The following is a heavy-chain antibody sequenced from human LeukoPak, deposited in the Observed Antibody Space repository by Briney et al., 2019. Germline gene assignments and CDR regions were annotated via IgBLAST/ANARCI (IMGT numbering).Heavy chain of an antibody. V-gene: IGHV4-59*01. J-gene: IGHJ5*02. D-gene: IGHD5-18*01. CDR2: IYYSGST. CDR1: GGSISSYY. Sequence: KASETLSLTCTVSGGSISSYYWSWIRQPPGKGLEWIGYIYYSGSTNYNPSLKSRVTISVDTSKNQFSLKLSSVTAADTAVYYCARGQRGYSYARRFDPWGQGTLVTVSS. CDR3: ARGQRGYSYARRFDP.